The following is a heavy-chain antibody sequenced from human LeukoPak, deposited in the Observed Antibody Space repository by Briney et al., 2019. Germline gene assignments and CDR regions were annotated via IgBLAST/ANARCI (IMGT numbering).Heavy chain of an antibody. CDR1: GFTFSDYY. V-gene: IGHV3-11*01. D-gene: IGHD2-15*01. J-gene: IGHJ6*02. CDR3: ARMLLPYSYYYYGMDV. Sequence: GGSLRLSCAASGFTFSDYYMSWIRQAPGKGLEWVSYISSSGSTIYYADSVKGRFTISRDNAKNSLYPQMNSLRAEDTAVYYCARMLLPYSYYYYGMDVWGQGTTVTVSS. CDR2: ISSSGSTI.